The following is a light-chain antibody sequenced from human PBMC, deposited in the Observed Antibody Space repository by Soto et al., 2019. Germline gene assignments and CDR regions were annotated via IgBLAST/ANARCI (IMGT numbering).Light chain of an antibody. J-gene: IGKJ5*01. Sequence: EIVLTQSPGTLSLSPGERATLSCRASQSVRSTYLAWYQQKPGQAPRLLIHGASSRATGIPDRFSGSGSGTDFTLTISRLEPEDFAVYYCQQYGSSLSITFGQGTRL. CDR2: GAS. CDR3: QQYGSSLSIT. V-gene: IGKV3-20*01. CDR1: QSVRSTY.